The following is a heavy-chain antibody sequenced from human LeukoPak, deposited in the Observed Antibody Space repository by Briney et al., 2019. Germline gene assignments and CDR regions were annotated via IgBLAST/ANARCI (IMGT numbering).Heavy chain of an antibody. CDR1: GFTFGSYA. V-gene: IGHV3-74*01. J-gene: IGHJ2*01. D-gene: IGHD3-16*01. Sequence: GGSLRLSCAASGFTFGSYAMSWVRQAPGKGLVWVSRINSDGSSTTYADSVKGRFTISRDNAKNTLYLQMNSLRAEDTAVYYCARPNYGWYFDLWGRGTLVTVSS. CDR2: INSDGSST. CDR3: ARPNYGWYFDL.